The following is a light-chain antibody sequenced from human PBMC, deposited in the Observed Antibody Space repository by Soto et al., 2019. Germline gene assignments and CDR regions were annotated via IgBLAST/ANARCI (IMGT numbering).Light chain of an antibody. CDR2: GAS. CDR3: QQYGNSPWT. V-gene: IGKV3-20*01. J-gene: IGKJ1*01. Sequence: DIELTQSPGTLSLSLGERATLSCRASHSFSSSYLAWYQQKPGQPPRLLIYGASSRATGIPDRFSGSGSGTDFTLTIGRLEPEDFAVYYCQQYGNSPWTFGQGTKVDIK. CDR1: HSFSSSY.